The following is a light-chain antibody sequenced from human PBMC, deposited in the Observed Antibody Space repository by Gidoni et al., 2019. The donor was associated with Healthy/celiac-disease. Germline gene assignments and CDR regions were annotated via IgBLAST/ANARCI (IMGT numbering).Light chain of an antibody. J-gene: IGKJ1*01. CDR1: QSVSSSY. Sequence: IVLTQSPGTLSLSPGERATLSCRASQSVSSSYLAWYQQKPGQAPRLLIYGASSRATGIPDRFSGSGSGTDVTLTISRLEPEDFAGYYCQQYGSSRWTFGQGTKVEIK. CDR2: GAS. CDR3: QQYGSSRWT. V-gene: IGKV3-20*01.